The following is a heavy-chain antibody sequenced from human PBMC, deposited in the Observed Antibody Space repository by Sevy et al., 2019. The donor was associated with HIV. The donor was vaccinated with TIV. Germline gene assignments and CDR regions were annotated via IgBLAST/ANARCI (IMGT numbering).Heavy chain of an antibody. V-gene: IGHV3-30*18. CDR1: GFTFSTYT. Sequence: GGSLRLSCAASGFTFSTYTMNWVRQAPGKGLEWVAVISYDGSNKYYADSVKGRFTISRDNSKNTLYLQMNSLRAEDTAVYYCAKGVAVAGTVYWGQGTLVTVSS. CDR3: AKGVAVAGTVY. D-gene: IGHD6-19*01. J-gene: IGHJ4*02. CDR2: ISYDGSNK.